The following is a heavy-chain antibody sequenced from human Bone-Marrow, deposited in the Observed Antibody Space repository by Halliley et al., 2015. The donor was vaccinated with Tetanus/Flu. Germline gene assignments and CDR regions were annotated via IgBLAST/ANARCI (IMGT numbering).Heavy chain of an antibody. D-gene: IGHD3-22*01. CDR2: ISGSGRRT. Sequence: SLRLSCAASGFNFRDYAMSWVSQAPGKGLEWVSTISGSGRRTYYADYVKGRFTVSRDSSKNTLFQQMNSLRAGDTALYYCATRTVYYDTSDPDVFAIWVQGTIVTVPS. J-gene: IGHJ3*02. CDR1: GFNFRDYA. V-gene: IGHV3-23*01. CDR3: ATRTVYYDTSDPDVFAI.